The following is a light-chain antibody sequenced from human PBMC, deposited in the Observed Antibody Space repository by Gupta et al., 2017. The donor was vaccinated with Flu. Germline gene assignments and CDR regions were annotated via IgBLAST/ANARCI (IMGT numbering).Light chain of an antibody. J-gene: IGLJ3*02. CDR2: KDT. V-gene: IGLV3-25*03. CDR3: QAADSSDRWV. CDR1: VLSDAY. Sequence: SDLTQPPSMSVSPGQTAEITCSGDVLSDAYSYWYQQKTGQPPVLVLQKDTVRPAGIPERFSGSTSGTEVTLTIIGVQAEDEADYYCQAADSSDRWVFGGGTRLTVL.